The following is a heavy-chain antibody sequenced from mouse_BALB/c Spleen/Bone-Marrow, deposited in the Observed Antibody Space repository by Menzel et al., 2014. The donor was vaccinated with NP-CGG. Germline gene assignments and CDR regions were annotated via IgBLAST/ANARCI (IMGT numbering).Heavy chain of an antibody. CDR1: GYTFTDYA. CDR3: ARGIYYDKTWFAY. CDR2: ISTYSGNT. Sequence: QVHLQQPGPELVRPGVSVKISCKGSGYTFTDYAMHWVKQSHAKSLEWIGVISTYSGNTNYNQKFKGKATMTVDKSSITAYMELARLTSEDSAVYCCARGIYYDKTWFAYWGHGTLVTISA. V-gene: IGHV1-67*01. J-gene: IGHJ3*01. D-gene: IGHD2-4*01.